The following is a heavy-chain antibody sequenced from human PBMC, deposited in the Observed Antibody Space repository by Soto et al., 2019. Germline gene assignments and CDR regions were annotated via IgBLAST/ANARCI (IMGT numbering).Heavy chain of an antibody. CDR2: IKQDGSER. J-gene: IGHJ4*02. V-gene: IGHV3-7*05. Sequence: EVQLVESGGGLVQPGGSLRLSCAASGFTFSNYWMSWVRQAPGKGLEWVANIKQDGSERNYVDSVKGRFTISRDNAKNSLYLQLNILRAKDTAVYYCARAGSENDYGGQGTLVTVSS. CDR3: ARAGSENDY. CDR1: GFTFSNYW. D-gene: IGHD3-10*01.